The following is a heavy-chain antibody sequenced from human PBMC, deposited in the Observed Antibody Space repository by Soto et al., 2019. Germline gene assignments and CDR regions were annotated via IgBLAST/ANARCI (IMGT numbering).Heavy chain of an antibody. CDR1: GGSIDIGDYY. J-gene: IGHJ4*02. V-gene: IGHV4-30-4*01. CDR2: MSYSGNT. Sequence: PSETLSLTCTVSGGSIDIGDYYWSWILHSPGKGLEWIGYMSYSGNTYYNPSLKSRVTLSVDTSKNHFSLKLTSVTAADTAVYYCARDEEDFWSGPPGHWGQGTLVTVSS. D-gene: IGHD3-3*01. CDR3: ARDEEDFWSGPPGH.